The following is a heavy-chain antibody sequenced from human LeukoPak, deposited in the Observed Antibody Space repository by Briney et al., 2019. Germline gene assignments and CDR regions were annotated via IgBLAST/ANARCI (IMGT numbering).Heavy chain of an antibody. J-gene: IGHJ4*02. Sequence: EASAKVSCKASGYTFTSYYMHWVRQAPGQGLEWMGIINPSGGSTSYAQKFQGRVTMTRDTSTSTVYMELSSLRSEDTAVYYCARVPRSAFSSSWYHFDYWGQGTLATVSS. D-gene: IGHD6-13*01. V-gene: IGHV1-46*01. CDR2: INPSGGST. CDR1: GYTFTSYY. CDR3: ARVPRSAFSSSWYHFDY.